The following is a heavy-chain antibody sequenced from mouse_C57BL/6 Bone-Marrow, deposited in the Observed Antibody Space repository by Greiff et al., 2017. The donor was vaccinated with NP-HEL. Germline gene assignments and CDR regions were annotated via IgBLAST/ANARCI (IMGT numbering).Heavy chain of an antibody. CDR2: IYPGGGYT. V-gene: IGHV1-63*01. Sequence: VKLMESGAELVRPGTSVKMSCKASGYTFTNYWIGWAKQRPGHGLEWIGDIYPGGGYTNYNEKFKGKATLTADKSSSTAYMQCSSLTSEDSAIYYCALYDGYDEGAWFAYWGQGTLVTVSA. J-gene: IGHJ3*01. CDR1: GYTFTNYW. D-gene: IGHD2-2*01. CDR3: ALYDGYDEGAWFAY.